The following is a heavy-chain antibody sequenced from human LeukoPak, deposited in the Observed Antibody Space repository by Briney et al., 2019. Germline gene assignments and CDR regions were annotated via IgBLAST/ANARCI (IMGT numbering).Heavy chain of an antibody. CDR2: ISAYNGNT. V-gene: IGHV1-18*01. D-gene: IGHD6-6*01. CDR3: ARDVGYSSSSAWFDP. CDR1: GYTFTSYG. Sequence: ASVKVSCKASGYTFTSYGISWVRQAPGQGLEWMGWISAYNGNTNYARKLQGRVTMTTDTSTSTAYMELRSLRSDDTAVYYCARDVGYSSSSAWFDPWGQGTLVTVSS. J-gene: IGHJ5*02.